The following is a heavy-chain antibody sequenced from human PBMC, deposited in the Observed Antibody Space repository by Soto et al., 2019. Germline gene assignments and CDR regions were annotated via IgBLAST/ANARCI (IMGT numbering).Heavy chain of an antibody. CDR3: ARVEGYYDSSGYNWFDP. CDR1: GGSISSGDYY. J-gene: IGHJ5*02. D-gene: IGHD3-22*01. Sequence: QVQLQESGPGLVKPSQTLSLTCTVSGGSISSGDYYWTWIRQPPGKGLEWIGYIYYSGSTHYNPSLKSRLTISLDTSKNQFSLKLSSVTVVDTAVYYCARVEGYYDSSGYNWFDPWGQGTLVTVSS. CDR2: IYYSGST. V-gene: IGHV4-30-4*01.